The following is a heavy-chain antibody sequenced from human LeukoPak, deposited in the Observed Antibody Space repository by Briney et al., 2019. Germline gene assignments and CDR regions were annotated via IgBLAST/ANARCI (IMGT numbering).Heavy chain of an antibody. D-gene: IGHD3-16*01. J-gene: IGHJ3*02. CDR1: GFTFSSYS. CDR2: ISSSSVTI. CDR3: ATAPTDYYVRSGRDIPWPGAFDI. V-gene: IGHV3-48*02. Sequence: GGSLRLSCAASGFTFSSYSMNWVRQAPGKGLEWVSYISSSSVTIYYADSVKGRFTISRDNAKKSLYLQMNSLRDEDTAVYYCATAPTDYYVRSGRDIPWPGAFDIWGQGTMVIVSS.